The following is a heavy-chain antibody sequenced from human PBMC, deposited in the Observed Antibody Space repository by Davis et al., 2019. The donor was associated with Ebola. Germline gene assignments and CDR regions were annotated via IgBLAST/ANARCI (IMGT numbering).Heavy chain of an antibody. CDR2: ISSSISTI. Sequence: PGGSLRLSCSTSGFTFSSYEMNWVRQAPGKGLEWVSYISSSISTIYYADSVKGRFTISRDNAKNSLYLQMNSLRAEDTAVYYCAREAPSCGGDCLDYWGQGTLVTVSS. CDR3: AREAPSCGGDCLDY. CDR1: GFTFSSYE. J-gene: IGHJ4*02. V-gene: IGHV3-48*03. D-gene: IGHD2-21*01.